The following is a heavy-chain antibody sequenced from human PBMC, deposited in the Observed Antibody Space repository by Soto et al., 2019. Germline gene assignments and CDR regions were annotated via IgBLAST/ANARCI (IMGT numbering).Heavy chain of an antibody. CDR1: GGSISSGGYY. Sequence: QVQLQESGPGLVKPSQTLSLTCTVSGGSISSGGYYWSWIRQHPGKGLEWIGYIYYSGSTYYNPSLKSRGTISVDSSKNQSSLKLSSVTAGVTAVYYGACGCGGDCGVYYWCQGALVTVSS. J-gene: IGHJ4*02. V-gene: IGHV4-31*03. CDR3: ACGCGGDCGVYY. D-gene: IGHD2-21*02. CDR2: IYYSGST.